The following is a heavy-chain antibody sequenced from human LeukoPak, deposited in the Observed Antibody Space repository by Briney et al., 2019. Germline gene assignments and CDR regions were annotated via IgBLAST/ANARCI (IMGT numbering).Heavy chain of an antibody. CDR1: GGSISSYY. CDR2: ISDSGST. CDR3: ARVGSPYGSGSYSVDY. J-gene: IGHJ4*02. Sequence: SETLSLTCSVSGGSISSYYWSWVRQPPGKGLEWIGYISDSGSTNYNPSLKSRVTISVDTSKNRFSLRLSSVTAADTAVYYCARVGSPYGSGSYSVDYWGQGTLVTVSS. V-gene: IGHV4-59*08. D-gene: IGHD3-10*01.